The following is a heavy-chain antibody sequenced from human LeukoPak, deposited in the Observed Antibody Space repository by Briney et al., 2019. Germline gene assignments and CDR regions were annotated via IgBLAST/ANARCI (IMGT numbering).Heavy chain of an antibody. J-gene: IGHJ5*02. D-gene: IGHD4-17*01. V-gene: IGHV1-8*01. CDR3: ARRPPGGDYRFWFDP. CDR1: GYTFTSYD. Sequence: ASVKVSCKASGYTFTSYDINWVRQATGQGLERMGWMNPNSGNTGYAQKFQGRVTMTRNTSISTAYMELSSLRSEDTAVYYCARRPPGGDYRFWFDPWGQGTLVTVSS. CDR2: MNPNSGNT.